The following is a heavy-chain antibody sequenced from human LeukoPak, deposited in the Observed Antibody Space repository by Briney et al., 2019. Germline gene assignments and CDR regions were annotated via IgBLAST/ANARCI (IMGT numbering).Heavy chain of an antibody. Sequence: GASVKVSCKASGYTFTSCSMHWVRQAPGQRLEWMGWINAGNGNTKYSQKFQGRVTITRDTSASTAYMELSSLRSEDTAVYYCARVGMGGAFDYWGQGTLVTVSS. CDR3: ARVGMGGAFDY. D-gene: IGHD1-26*01. V-gene: IGHV1-3*01. J-gene: IGHJ4*02. CDR2: INAGNGNT. CDR1: GYTFTSCS.